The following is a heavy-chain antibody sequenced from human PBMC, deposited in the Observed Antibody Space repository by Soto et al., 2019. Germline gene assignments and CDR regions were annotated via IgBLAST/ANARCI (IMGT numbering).Heavy chain of an antibody. CDR2: FDPEDGET. CDR1: GYTLTELS. Sequence: ASVKVSCKVSGYTLTELSMHWVRQAPGKGIERKGGFDPEDGETIYAQKFQGRVTMTEDKSTDTAYMERSRLRSEDTAVYYCASAGDDILPAYQYYYGMDVWGQGTTVTVSS. CDR3: ASAGDDILPAYQYYYGMDV. V-gene: IGHV1-24*01. D-gene: IGHD3-9*01. J-gene: IGHJ6*02.